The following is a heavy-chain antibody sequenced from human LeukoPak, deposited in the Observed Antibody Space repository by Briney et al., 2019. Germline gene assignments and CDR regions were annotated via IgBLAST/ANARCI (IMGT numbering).Heavy chain of an antibody. Sequence: ASVKVSCKASGYTFTGHYMHWVRQAPGQGLEWMGWINPNSGGTNYAQKFQGRVTMTRDTSISTAYMELSRLRSDDTAVYYCARDHAAYSSGWYNWFDPWGQGTLVTVSS. J-gene: IGHJ5*02. CDR1: GYTFTGHY. V-gene: IGHV1-2*02. CDR3: ARDHAAYSSGWYNWFDP. D-gene: IGHD6-19*01. CDR2: INPNSGGT.